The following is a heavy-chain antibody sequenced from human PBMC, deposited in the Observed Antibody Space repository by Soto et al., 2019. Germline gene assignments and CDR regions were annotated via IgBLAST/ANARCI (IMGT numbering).Heavy chain of an antibody. D-gene: IGHD5-18*01. Sequence: GSGPTLVNPTQTLTLTCTFSGFSLSTTGMCVSWIRQPPGKALEWLALIDWADDKYYSTSLKTRLTISKDTSKNQVVLTMTNVEPVDTATYSCSRAVGGFTYGYPDYWGQGTLVTVSS. CDR1: GFSLSTTGMC. CDR2: IDWADDK. J-gene: IGHJ4*02. V-gene: IGHV2-70*01. CDR3: SRAVGGFTYGYPDY.